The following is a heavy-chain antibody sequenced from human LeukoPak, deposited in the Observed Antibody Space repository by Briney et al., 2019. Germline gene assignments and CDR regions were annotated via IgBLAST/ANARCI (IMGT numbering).Heavy chain of an antibody. J-gene: IGHJ4*02. V-gene: IGHV3-23*01. CDR2: ITGSGGNT. CDR1: GFTFSSYA. D-gene: IGHD1-1*01. Sequence: PGGSLRLSCAASGFTFSSYAMSWVRQAPGKGLEWVSSITGSGGNTSYADSVKGRFTISRDNSKNMLYLQMNSLRAEDTAIYYCAKHNSPNWYDYWGQGTLVTVSS. CDR3: AKHNSPNWYDY.